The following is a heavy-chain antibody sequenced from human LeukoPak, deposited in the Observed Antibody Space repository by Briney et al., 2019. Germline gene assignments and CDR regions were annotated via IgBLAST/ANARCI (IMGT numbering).Heavy chain of an antibody. D-gene: IGHD3-22*01. CDR3: AKGSYYDSSGSFYFDY. Sequence: GGSLKLSYTASGLTLSNYWMIWVRQAPGKGLQWVAKIKQDGSEKYYVDSVKGRFTISRDNSKNTLYVQVNSLGTEDTAAYYCAKGSYYDSSGSFYFDYWGQGTLVTVSS. CDR1: GLTLSNYW. CDR2: IKQDGSEK. V-gene: IGHV3-7*03. J-gene: IGHJ4*02.